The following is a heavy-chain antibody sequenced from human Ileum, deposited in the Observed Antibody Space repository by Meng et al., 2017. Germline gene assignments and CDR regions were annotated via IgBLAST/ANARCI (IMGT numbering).Heavy chain of an antibody. CDR3: GRAPDY. Sequence: HLQGPGQVLVKLSEPLSPTVSVSSCFISSNNYYWGWIRQPPGKGLEWIGSMYYSGSTYYNPSLKNRVTISRDLSKNQLYLNLYFVTAADTAVYYCGRAPDYWGQGTLVTVSS. V-gene: IGHV4-39*07. J-gene: IGHJ4*02. CDR2: MYYSGST. CDR1: SCFISSNNYY.